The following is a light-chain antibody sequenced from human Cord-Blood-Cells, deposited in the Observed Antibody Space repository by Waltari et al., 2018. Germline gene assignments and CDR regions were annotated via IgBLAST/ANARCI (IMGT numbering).Light chain of an antibody. CDR2: GAS. CDR3: QQYNNWPPWT. V-gene: IGKV3-15*01. CDR1: QVVSSN. Sequence: DIVMTQSPATLSVSARERATLSCRASQVVSSNLAWYQQKPGQAPRPLIYGASTRATGIPARFSGSGSGTEFTLTISSLQSEDFAVYYCQQYNNWPPWTFGQGTKVEIK. J-gene: IGKJ1*01.